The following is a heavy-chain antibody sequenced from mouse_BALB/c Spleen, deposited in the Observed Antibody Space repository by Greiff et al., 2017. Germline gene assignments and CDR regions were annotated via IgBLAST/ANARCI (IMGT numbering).Heavy chain of an antibody. V-gene: IGHV5-6-4*01. D-gene: IGHD1-1*01. J-gene: IGHJ2*01. CDR1: GFTFSSYT. CDR2: ISSGGSYT. CDR3: TRVYGSSYGYFDY. Sequence: EVQVVESGGGLVKPGGSLKLSCAASGFTFSSYTMSWVRQTPEKRLEWVATISSGGSYTYYPDSVKGRFTISRDNAKNTLYLQMSSLKSEDTAMYYCTRVYGSSYGYFDYWGQGTTLTVSS.